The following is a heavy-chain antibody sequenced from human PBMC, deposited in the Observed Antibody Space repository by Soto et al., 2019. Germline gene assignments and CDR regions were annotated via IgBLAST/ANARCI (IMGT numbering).Heavy chain of an antibody. CDR3: AKCFTGKKEGRNYYYYYMDV. CDR1: GFIFNDYA. CDR2: ISGSGGST. V-gene: IGHV3-23*01. J-gene: IGHJ6*03. Sequence: EVQLLESGGGLVQPGGSLRLSCAASGFIFNDYAMTWVRQAPGKGLEWVSGISGSGGSTYYTDSVKGRFTISRDNAKNTLYMQMSSLRSEDTALYYCAKCFTGKKEGRNYYYYYMDVWGKGTTVTVSS.